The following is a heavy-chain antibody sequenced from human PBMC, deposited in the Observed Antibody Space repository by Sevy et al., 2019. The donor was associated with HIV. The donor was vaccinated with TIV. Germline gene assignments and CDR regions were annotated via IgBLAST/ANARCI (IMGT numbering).Heavy chain of an antibody. CDR3: ARDRTYGSFIDY. Sequence: GGSLRLSCAASGFTFSTYNMNWVRQAPGKGLEWVSSIWSSSSYIYYADSVKGRLTISRDNATNSLYLQMNSLKVEDTAVYYCARDRTYGSFIDYWGQGTLVTVSS. CDR1: GFTFSTYN. D-gene: IGHD3-10*01. V-gene: IGHV3-21*01. CDR2: IWSSSSYI. J-gene: IGHJ4*02.